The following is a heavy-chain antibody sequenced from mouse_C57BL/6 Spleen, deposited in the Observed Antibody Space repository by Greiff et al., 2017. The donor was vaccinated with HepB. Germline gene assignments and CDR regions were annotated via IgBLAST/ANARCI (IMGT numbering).Heavy chain of an antibody. V-gene: IGHV3-6*01. D-gene: IGHD2-3*01. CDR1: GYSITSGYY. Sequence: EVQRVESGPGLVKPSQSLSLTCSVTGYSITSGYYWNWIRQFPGNKLEWMGYISYDGSNNYNPSLKNRISITRDTSKNQFFLKLNSVTTEDTATYYCARDVDGYSYFDYWGQGTTLTVSS. CDR2: ISYDGSN. J-gene: IGHJ2*01. CDR3: ARDVDGYSYFDY.